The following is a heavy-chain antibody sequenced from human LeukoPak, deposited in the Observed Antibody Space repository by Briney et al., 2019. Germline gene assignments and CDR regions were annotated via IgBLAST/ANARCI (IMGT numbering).Heavy chain of an antibody. CDR1: GGTFSSYA. D-gene: IGHD6-19*01. CDR2: IILIFGTA. J-gene: IGHJ5*02. V-gene: IGHV1-69*05. CDR3: ARDPSTGSGANWFDP. Sequence: SVKVSCKASGGTFSSYAISWVRQAPGHGLEWMGGIILIFGTANYAQKFQGRVTITTDESTSTAYMELSSLRSEDTAVYYCARDPSTGSGANWFDPWGQGTLVTVSS.